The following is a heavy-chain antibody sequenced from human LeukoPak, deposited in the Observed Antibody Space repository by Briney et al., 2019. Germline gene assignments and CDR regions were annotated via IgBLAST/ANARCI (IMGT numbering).Heavy chain of an antibody. CDR3: AREGTEANFDY. CDR2: IYYSGST. D-gene: IGHD1-1*01. Sequence: SETLSLTCTVSVGSISSYYWSWVRQPPGKGLEWIGYIYYSGSTNYKSSLKSRVTISVDTSKNQFSLKLSSVTAADTAVYYCAREGTEANFDYWRQGTLVSVPS. J-gene: IGHJ4*02. CDR1: VGSISSYY. V-gene: IGHV4-59*01.